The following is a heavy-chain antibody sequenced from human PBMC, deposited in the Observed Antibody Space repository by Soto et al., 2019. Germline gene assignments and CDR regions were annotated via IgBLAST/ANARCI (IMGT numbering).Heavy chain of an antibody. Sequence: QVQLVQSGAEVKKPGASVKVSCKSSGYRFETYAISWVRQAHGQGLEWMGWIRAYNIDTYYAQKFQDRVTRTTDTSTGTAHMELRSLRSDDTGVYYCASGHEVIIGAMDAWGQETTVTVSS. CDR1: GYRFETYA. CDR2: IRAYNIDT. V-gene: IGHV1-18*01. D-gene: IGHD3-10*01. CDR3: ASGHEVIIGAMDA. J-gene: IGHJ6*02.